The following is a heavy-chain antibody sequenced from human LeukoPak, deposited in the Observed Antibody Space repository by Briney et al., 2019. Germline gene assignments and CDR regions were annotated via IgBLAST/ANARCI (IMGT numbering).Heavy chain of an antibody. J-gene: IGHJ6*02. CDR2: INTHTGNP. CDR3: ARDHSSGWYSSNSLDYGMDV. Sequence: ASVKVSCKASGYTFINYAMNWVRQAPGQGLEWMGWINTHTGNPTYARGFTGRLAFSLDTSVSTAYLQISSLKAEDSAVYYCARDHSSGWYSSNSLDYGMDVWGQGTTVTVSS. D-gene: IGHD6-19*01. V-gene: IGHV7-4-1*02. CDR1: GYTFINYA.